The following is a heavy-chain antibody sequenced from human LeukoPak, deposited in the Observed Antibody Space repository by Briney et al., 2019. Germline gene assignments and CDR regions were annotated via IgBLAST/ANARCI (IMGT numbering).Heavy chain of an antibody. J-gene: IGHJ6*02. CDR2: ISYDGSNK. CDR1: GFTFSSYA. Sequence: VQPGRSLRLSCAASGFTFSSYAVRWVRQAPGKGLEWVAVISYDGSNKYYAASVKGRFTISRDNSKNTLYLQMNSLRAEDTAVYYCARDRYRTMVRAIGYYYYGMDVWGQGTTVTVSS. CDR3: ARDRYRTMVRAIGYYYYGMDV. V-gene: IGHV3-30-3*01. D-gene: IGHD3-10*01.